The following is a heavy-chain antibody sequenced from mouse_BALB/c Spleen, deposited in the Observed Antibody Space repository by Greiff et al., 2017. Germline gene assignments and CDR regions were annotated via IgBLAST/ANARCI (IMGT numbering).Heavy chain of an antibody. D-gene: IGHD2-10*01. CDR3: TRSYSGNYAWFAY. CDR2: INPSNGGT. J-gene: IGHJ3*01. CDR1: GYTFTSYY. Sequence: QVQLQQSGAELVKPGASVKLSCKASGYTFTSYYMYWVKQRPGQGLEWIGEINPSNGGTNFNEKFKSKATLTVDKSSSTAYMQLSSLTSEDSAVYYCTRSYSGNYAWFAYWGQGTLVTVSA. V-gene: IGHV1S81*02.